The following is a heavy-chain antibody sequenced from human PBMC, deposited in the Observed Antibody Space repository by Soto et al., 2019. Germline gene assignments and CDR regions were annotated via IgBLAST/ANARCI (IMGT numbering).Heavy chain of an antibody. J-gene: IGHJ4*02. D-gene: IGHD3-16*01. CDR2: IDWDDDK. V-gene: IGHV2-70*01. CDR1: GFSLSTSGMC. Sequence: GSGPTLVNPTQPLTLTCTFSGFSLSTSGMCVSWIRQPPGKALEWLALIDWDDDKYYSTSLKTRLTISKDTSKNQVVLTMTNMDRVDTATFFGARIAPRFGGVNYGAQGTLDPSSS. CDR3: ARIAPRFGGVNY.